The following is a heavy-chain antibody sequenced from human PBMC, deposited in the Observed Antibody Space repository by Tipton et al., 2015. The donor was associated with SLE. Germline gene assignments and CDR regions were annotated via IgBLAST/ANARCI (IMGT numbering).Heavy chain of an antibody. J-gene: IGHJ4*02. D-gene: IGHD6-6*01. Sequence: LRLSCTVSGGSISSYYWSWIRQPPGKGLEWIGYIYYSGSTNYNPSLKSRVTISVDTSKNQFSLKLNSVTAADTAVYYCARGRGSSSSGHYWGQGTLVTVAA. CDR3: ARGRGSSSSGHY. CDR2: IYYSGST. V-gene: IGHV4-59*12. CDR1: GGSISSYY.